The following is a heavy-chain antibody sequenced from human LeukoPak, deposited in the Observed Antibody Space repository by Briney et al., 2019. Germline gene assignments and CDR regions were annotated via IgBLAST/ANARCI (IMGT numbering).Heavy chain of an antibody. Sequence: GGSLRLSCAASGFTFSNFDMHWVRQAPGKGLEWVALISYDGRNKYYADSVKGRSTISRDTSKNTLYLQMNSLRAEDTAVYYCAKEGDSSGRDAFDIWGQGTMVTVSS. CDR2: ISYDGRNK. CDR1: GFTFSNFD. D-gene: IGHD3-22*01. V-gene: IGHV3-30*18. J-gene: IGHJ3*02. CDR3: AKEGDSSGRDAFDI.